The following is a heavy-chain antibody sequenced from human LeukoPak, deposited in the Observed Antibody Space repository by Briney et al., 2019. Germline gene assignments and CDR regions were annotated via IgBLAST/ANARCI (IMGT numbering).Heavy chain of an antibody. Sequence: GGSLRLSCAASGFTFDDYAMHWVRQAPGKGLEWVSGISWNSGSIGYADSVKGRFTISRDNAKNSLYLQMNSLRAEDTALYYCAKDEVAANPYYYYYGMDVWGQGTTVTVSS. CDR1: GFTFDDYA. J-gene: IGHJ6*02. CDR3: AKDEVAANPYYYYYGMDV. CDR2: ISWNSGSI. V-gene: IGHV3-9*01. D-gene: IGHD2-15*01.